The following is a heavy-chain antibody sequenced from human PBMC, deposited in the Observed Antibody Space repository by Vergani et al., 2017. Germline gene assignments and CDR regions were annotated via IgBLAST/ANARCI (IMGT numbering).Heavy chain of an antibody. CDR1: GYTFTSYD. J-gene: IGHJ5*02. V-gene: IGHV1-8*01. CDR3: ARGWGEPVTYSSSTSFYTYWFDP. CDR2: MHTNNGNT. Sequence: QVQLVQSGAEVKKPGASVKVSCKASGYTFTSYDINWVRQATGQGLEWMGWMHTNNGNTGYAQKFQGRFTMTGNTSISTAYMERRSLSSDDTSMYYCARGWGEPVTYSSSTSFYTYWFDPWGQGTLVTVSS. D-gene: IGHD2-2*02.